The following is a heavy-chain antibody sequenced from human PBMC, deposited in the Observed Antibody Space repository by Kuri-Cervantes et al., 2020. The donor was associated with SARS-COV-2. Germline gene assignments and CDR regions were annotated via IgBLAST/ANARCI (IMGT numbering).Heavy chain of an antibody. Sequence: ASVKVSCKASGYTFTSYGISWVRQAPGQGLEWMGWMNPNSGNTGYAQKFQGRVTMTRNTSISTAYMELSSLRSDDTAVYYCATVIPTSGSRRDYYYYGMDVWGQGTTVTVSS. CDR2: MNPNSGNT. J-gene: IGHJ6*02. D-gene: IGHD3-10*01. V-gene: IGHV1-8*02. CDR3: ATVIPTSGSRRDYYYYGMDV. CDR1: GYTFTSYG.